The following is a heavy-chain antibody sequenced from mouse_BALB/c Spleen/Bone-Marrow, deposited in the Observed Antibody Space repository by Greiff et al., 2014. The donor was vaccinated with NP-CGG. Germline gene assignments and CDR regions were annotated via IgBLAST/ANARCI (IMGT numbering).Heavy chain of an antibody. CDR1: GFTFSSFG. Sequence: EVHLVESGGGLVQPGGSRKLSCAASGFTFSSFGIHWVRQAPGKGLEWVAYISSDSSTIYYADTVKGRFTISRDNPKDTLFLQMTSLRSEDTAMYYCARSNYVGYYAMDYWGQGTSVTVSS. J-gene: IGHJ4*01. CDR3: ARSNYVGYYAMDY. CDR2: ISSDSSTI. D-gene: IGHD1-1*01. V-gene: IGHV5-17*02.